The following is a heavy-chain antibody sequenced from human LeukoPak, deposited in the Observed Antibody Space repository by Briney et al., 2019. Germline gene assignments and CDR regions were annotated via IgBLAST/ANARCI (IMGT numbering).Heavy chain of an antibody. CDR2: FRSKTDGGTI. D-gene: IGHD1-26*01. CDR1: GFTFSNAW. CDR3: TTVIMGAPKDDY. J-gene: IGHJ4*02. V-gene: IGHV3-15*05. Sequence: GGSLRLSCAASGFTFSNAWMSWVRQAAVKGLAWVGRFRSKTDGGTIDYAAPVKGRFTISRDDSRNTLYLQMNSLKTEDTAVYYCTTVIMGAPKDDYWGQGALVTVSS.